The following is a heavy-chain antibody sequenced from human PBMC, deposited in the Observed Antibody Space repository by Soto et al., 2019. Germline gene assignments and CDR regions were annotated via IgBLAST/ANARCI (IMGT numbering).Heavy chain of an antibody. CDR2: IWYDGSNK. D-gene: IGHD5-12*01. CDR3: ARDGDRGGLRYAFDI. V-gene: IGHV3-33*01. J-gene: IGHJ3*02. CDR1: GFPFSSYG. Sequence: QVQLVESGGGVVQPGRSLRLSCAASGFPFSSYGMHWVRQTPGKGLEWVAVIWYDGSNKYYADSVKGRFTISRDNSKNTLYLQMNSLRAEDTVVYYCARDGDRGGLRYAFDIWGQGTMVTVSS.